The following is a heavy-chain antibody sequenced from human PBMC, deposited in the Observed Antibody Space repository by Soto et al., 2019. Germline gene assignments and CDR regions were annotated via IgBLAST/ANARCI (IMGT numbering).Heavy chain of an antibody. CDR1: GFTFSDHY. V-gene: IGHV3-72*01. CDR2: TRNRANSYTT. Sequence: EVQLVESGGGLVQPGGSLRLSCAASGFTFSDHYMDWVRQAPGKGLEWVGRTRNRANSYTTEYAASVKGRFTISRDDSKNSLYRQMNSLKTEDTAVYYCARGGYCSVGSCYSDYYGMDGWGQGTTVTVSS. CDR3: ARGGYCSVGSCYSDYYGMDG. D-gene: IGHD2-15*01. J-gene: IGHJ6*02.